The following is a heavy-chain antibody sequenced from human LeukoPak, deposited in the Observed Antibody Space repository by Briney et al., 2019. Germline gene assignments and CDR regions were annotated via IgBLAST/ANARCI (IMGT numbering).Heavy chain of an antibody. CDR1: GFTLSSYA. D-gene: IGHD3-10*01. CDR2: ISCDGSNK. Sequence: GRSLRLSCAASGFTLSSYAMHWVRQAPGKGLEWVAVISCDGSNKYYADSVKGRFTISRDNSKNTLYLQMNSLRAEDTAVYYCAREGVRNLFVNLPFDYWGQGTLVTVSS. CDR3: AREGVRNLFVNLPFDY. V-gene: IGHV3-30*04. J-gene: IGHJ4*02.